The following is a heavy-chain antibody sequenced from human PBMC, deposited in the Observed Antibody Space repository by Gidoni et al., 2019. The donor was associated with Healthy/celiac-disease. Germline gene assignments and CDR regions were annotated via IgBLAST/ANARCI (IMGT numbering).Heavy chain of an antibody. Sequence: EVQLLESGGGLVQPGGSLRLSCAASGFTFSSHAMSWVRQAPGKGLEWVSAISGSGGSTYYADSVKGRFTISRDNSKNTLYLQMNSLRAEDTAVYYCAKDPREDYYDSSGYYDYWGQGTLVTVSS. CDR1: GFTFSSHA. V-gene: IGHV3-23*01. CDR2: ISGSGGST. J-gene: IGHJ4*02. CDR3: AKDPREDYYDSSGYYDY. D-gene: IGHD3-22*01.